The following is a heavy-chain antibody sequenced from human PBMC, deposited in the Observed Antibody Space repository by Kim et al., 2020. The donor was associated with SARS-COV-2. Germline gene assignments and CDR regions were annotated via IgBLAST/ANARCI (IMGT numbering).Heavy chain of an antibody. CDR2: IKSKTDGGTT. J-gene: IGHJ3*02. D-gene: IGHD3-9*01. Sequence: GGSLRLSCAASGFTFSNAWMSWVRQAPGKGLEWVGRIKSKTDGGTTDYAAPVKGRFTISRDDSKNTLYLQMNSLKTEDTAVYYCTTESDILTGFAFDIWGQGTMVTVSS. CDR3: TTESDILTGFAFDI. CDR1: GFTFSNAW. V-gene: IGHV3-15*01.